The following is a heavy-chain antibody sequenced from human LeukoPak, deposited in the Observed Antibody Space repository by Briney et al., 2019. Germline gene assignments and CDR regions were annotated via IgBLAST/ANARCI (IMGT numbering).Heavy chain of an antibody. CDR1: GFTFSSYS. CDR2: ISSSSSTI. V-gene: IGHV3-48*01. CDR3: ARIHYYISGPPDS. Sequence: GGSLRLSCAASGFTFSSYSLNWVRQAPGKGLEWVSYISSSSSTIYYADSVRGRFSISRDNAKNSLYLQMNSLRAEDTAVYYCARIHYYISGPPDSWGQGTLVTVSS. J-gene: IGHJ4*02. D-gene: IGHD3-22*01.